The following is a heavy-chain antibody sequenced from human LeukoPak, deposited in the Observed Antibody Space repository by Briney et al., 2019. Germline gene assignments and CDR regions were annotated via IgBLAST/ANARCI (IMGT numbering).Heavy chain of an antibody. D-gene: IGHD1-26*01. V-gene: IGHV5-51*01. CDR3: ARSYSGKRDYFDY. CDR1: GYSFTSYW. Sequence: KISCNGSGYSFTSYWIGWVRQMPGKGLEWMGIIYPCDSDTRYSPSFQGQVTISADKSISTAYLQWSSLKASDTAMYYCARSYSGKRDYFDYWGQGTLVTVSS. CDR2: IYPCDSDT. J-gene: IGHJ4*02.